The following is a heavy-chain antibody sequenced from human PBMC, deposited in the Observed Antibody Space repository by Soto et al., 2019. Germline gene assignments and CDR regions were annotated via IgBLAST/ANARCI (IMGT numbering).Heavy chain of an antibody. D-gene: IGHD6-13*01. V-gene: IGHV3-48*03. CDR3: ATDSSSLVSPDY. CDR2: ISSSGSTI. J-gene: IGHJ4*02. CDR1: GFTFRSYE. Sequence: PGGSLRLSCAAAGFTFRSYEINWGRQAPGKGLEWVSYISSSGSTIYYADSVKGRFTISRDNAKNSLYLQMNSLRAEDTAVYYCATDSSSLVSPDYWGQGTLVTVSS.